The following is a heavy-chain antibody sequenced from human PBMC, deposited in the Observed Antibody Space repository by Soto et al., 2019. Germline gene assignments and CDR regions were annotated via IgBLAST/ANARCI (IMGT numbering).Heavy chain of an antibody. J-gene: IGHJ4*02. V-gene: IGHV4-59*01. Sequence: QVQLQESGPGLVKPSEILSLSCTVSDGSISTSYWSWIRQPPGKGLEWIAFIHYSGTTNYNPSLEGRVTISLDTSKNQFSLKLNSVTAADTAMYYCARGGCSSCLSDYWGQGILVTVSS. CDR3: ARGGCSSCLSDY. CDR2: IHYSGTT. CDR1: DGSISTSY. D-gene: IGHD6-13*01.